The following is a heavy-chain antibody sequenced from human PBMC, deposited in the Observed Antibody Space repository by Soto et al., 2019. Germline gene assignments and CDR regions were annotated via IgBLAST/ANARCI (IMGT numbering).Heavy chain of an antibody. D-gene: IGHD1-26*01. J-gene: IGHJ3*02. V-gene: IGHV4-39*01. CDR2: INYSGIT. CDR1: GGSISSSSYY. CDR3: ARRAVVGTTLGAFDI. Sequence: SETLSLTCAVSGGSISSSSYYWGWIRQPPGKGLEWIGTINYSGITYYNPSLKSRVTTSVDTSKNQFSLKVSSVTAADTAEYYCARRAVVGTTLGAFDIWGQGTMVTVS.